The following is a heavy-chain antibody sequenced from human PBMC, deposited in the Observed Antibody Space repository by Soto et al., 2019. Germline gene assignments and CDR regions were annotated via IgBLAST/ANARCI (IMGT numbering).Heavy chain of an antibody. Sequence: SETLSLTCIVSGGSISEKYWNWVRQPPGKGLEWIGLIFANGHTDYNPSLKSRVTMSVDASKNQFSLKVGSVTAADAAVYYCASSSLYGMDVWGQGTTVTVSS. CDR3: ASSSLYGMDV. CDR1: GGSISEKY. CDR2: IFANGHT. V-gene: IGHV4-4*07. J-gene: IGHJ6*02.